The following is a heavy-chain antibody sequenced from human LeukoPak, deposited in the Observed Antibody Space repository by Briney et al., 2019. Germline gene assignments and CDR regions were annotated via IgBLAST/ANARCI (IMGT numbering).Heavy chain of an antibody. J-gene: IGHJ4*02. CDR1: GSTFSRYW. V-gene: IGHV3-23*01. D-gene: IGHD4-23*01. CDR3: AKDQRITVVRGVYFDY. CDR2: ISGSGGST. Sequence: GGSLRLSCAASGSTFSRYWMSWVRQAPGKGLEWVSAISGSGGSTYYADSVKGRFTISRDNSKNTLYLQMNSLRAEDTAVYYCAKDQRITVVRGVYFDYWGQGTLVTVSS.